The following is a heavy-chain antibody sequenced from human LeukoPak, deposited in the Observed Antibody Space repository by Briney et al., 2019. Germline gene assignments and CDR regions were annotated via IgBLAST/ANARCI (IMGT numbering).Heavy chain of an antibody. CDR2: ISSSSSTI. D-gene: IGHD1-1*01. V-gene: IGHV3-48*04. CDR1: GFTFSSYS. CDR3: AKDMELNWNLSDY. Sequence: GGSLRLSCAASGFTFSSYSMNWVRQAPGKGLEWVSYISSSSSTIYYADSVKGRFTISRDNAKNSLYLQMNSLRAEDTALYYCAKDMELNWNLSDYWGQGTLVTVSS. J-gene: IGHJ4*02.